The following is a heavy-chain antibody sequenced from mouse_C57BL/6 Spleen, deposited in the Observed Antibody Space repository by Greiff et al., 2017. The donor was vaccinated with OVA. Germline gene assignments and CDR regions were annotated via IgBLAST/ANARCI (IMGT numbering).Heavy chain of an antibody. CDR2: IYPGSGNT. V-gene: IGHV1-76*01. CDR3: ARGEYAMDY. CDR1: GYTFTDYY. Sequence: VQLQQSGAELVRPGASVKLSCKASGYTFTDYYINWVKQRPGQGLEWIARIYPGSGNTYYNEKFKGKATLTAEKSSSTAYMQLSSLTSEDSAVYFCARGEYAMDYWGQGTSVTVSS. J-gene: IGHJ4*01.